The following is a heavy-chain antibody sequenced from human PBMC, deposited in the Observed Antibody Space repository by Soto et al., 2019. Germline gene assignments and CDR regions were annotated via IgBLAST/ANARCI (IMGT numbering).Heavy chain of an antibody. Sequence: PVGSLRLWCAAAGGNFSSHGVRWVRKATGKGLEWVAVIWYDGSNKYYADSVKGRFTISRDNSKNTLYLQMNSLRAEDTAVYYCARDKGLTGYFYYWGQGTLVTVSS. V-gene: IGHV3-33*01. CDR1: GGNFSSHG. D-gene: IGHD3-9*01. CDR2: IWYDGSNK. J-gene: IGHJ4*02. CDR3: ARDKGLTGYFYY.